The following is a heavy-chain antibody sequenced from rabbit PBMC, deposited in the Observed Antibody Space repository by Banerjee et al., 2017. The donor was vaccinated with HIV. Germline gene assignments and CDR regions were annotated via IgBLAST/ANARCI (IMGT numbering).Heavy chain of an antibody. D-gene: IGHD6-1*01. CDR3: ARTYINWNTYGLNL. J-gene: IGHJ6*01. CDR2: IYAGSTGST. CDR1: GFSFSSSYY. V-gene: IGHV1S40*01. Sequence: QSLEESGGDLVKPGASLTLTCTASGFSFSSSYYMCWVRQAPGKGLEWIACIYAGSTGSTYYASWAKGRFTISKTSSTTVTLQMTSLTAADTATYFCARTYINWNTYGLNLWGPGTLVTVS.